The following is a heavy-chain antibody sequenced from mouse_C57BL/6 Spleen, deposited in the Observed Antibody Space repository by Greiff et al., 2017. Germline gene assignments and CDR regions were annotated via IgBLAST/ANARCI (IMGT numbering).Heavy chain of an antibody. V-gene: IGHV1-19*01. CDR3: ARGGLWGFAY. D-gene: IGHD3-3*01. CDR2: INPYNGGT. Sequence: EVQLQQSGPVLVKPGASVKMSCKASGYTFTDYYMNWVKQSHGKSLEWIGVINPYNGGTSYNQKFKGKATLTVDKSSSTAYMELNSLASEDSAVYYCARGGLWGFAYWGQGTLVTVSA. J-gene: IGHJ3*01. CDR1: GYTFTDYY.